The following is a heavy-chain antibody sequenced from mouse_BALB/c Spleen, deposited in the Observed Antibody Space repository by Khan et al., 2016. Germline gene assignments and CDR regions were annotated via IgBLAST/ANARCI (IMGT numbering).Heavy chain of an antibody. D-gene: IGHD1-1*01. Sequence: QVQLKESAAELARPGASVKMSCKASGYTFTSYTMHWVKQRPGQGLDWIGYFTPSSGYTAYNQKFKDKTTLTADNSSSTAYMQLSSLTSEDSAVYYCARSGYGSSPFAYWGQGTLVTVSA. CDR1: GYTFTSYT. J-gene: IGHJ3*01. CDR2: FTPSSGYT. V-gene: IGHV1-4*02. CDR3: ARSGYGSSPFAY.